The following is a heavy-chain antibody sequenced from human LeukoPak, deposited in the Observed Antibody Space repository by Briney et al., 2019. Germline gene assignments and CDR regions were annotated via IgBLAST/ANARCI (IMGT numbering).Heavy chain of an antibody. CDR2: IYPGDSDT. Sequence: GESLKISCKGSGHSFTSYWIGWVRQMPGKGLEWMGIIYPGDSDTRYSPSFQGQVTISADKSISTAYLQWSSLKASDTAMYYCARGICGGDCYSPFDYWGQGTLVTVSS. J-gene: IGHJ4*02. CDR3: ARGICGGDCYSPFDY. D-gene: IGHD2-21*02. V-gene: IGHV5-51*01. CDR1: GHSFTSYW.